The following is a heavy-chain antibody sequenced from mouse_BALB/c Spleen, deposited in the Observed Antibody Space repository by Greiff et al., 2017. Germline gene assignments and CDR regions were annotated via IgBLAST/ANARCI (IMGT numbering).Heavy chain of an antibody. Sequence: EVQRVESGGGLVQPGGSLRLSCATSGFTFTDYYMSWVRQPPGKALEWLGFIRNKANGYTTEYSASVKGRFTISRDNSQSILYLQMNTLRAEDSATYYCARDRAGAMDYWGQGTSVTVSS. CDR2: IRNKANGYTT. V-gene: IGHV7-3*02. CDR1: GFTFTDYY. CDR3: ARDRAGAMDY. J-gene: IGHJ4*01.